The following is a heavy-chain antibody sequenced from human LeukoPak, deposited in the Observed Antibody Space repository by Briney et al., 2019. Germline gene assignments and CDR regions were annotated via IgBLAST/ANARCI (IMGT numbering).Heavy chain of an antibody. J-gene: IGHJ4*02. Sequence: GGSLRLSSAASGFTFSDYYMSWVRQAPGKGLEWVSYISSGGATIKYAESVKGRFTISRDNAKNSLYLQMSSVRVEDTAVYYCARVPGSRSPYYFDSWGQGALVTVSP. CDR2: ISSGGATI. CDR3: ARVPGSRSPYYFDS. CDR1: GFTFSDYY. V-gene: IGHV3-11*04. D-gene: IGHD1-26*01.